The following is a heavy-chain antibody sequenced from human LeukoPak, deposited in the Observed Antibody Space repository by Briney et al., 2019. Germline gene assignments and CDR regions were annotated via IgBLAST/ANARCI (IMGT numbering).Heavy chain of an antibody. V-gene: IGHV4-30-4*01. CDR2: IYYSGST. D-gene: IGHD1-26*01. Sequence: SQTLSLTCTVSGFSISSGDYYWSWLRQPPGKGLEWIAYIYYSGSTYYNPSLRSRVTMSVDTSKNQFSLKLSSVTAADTAVYYCARARSYYHDAFDIWGQGAMVTVSS. J-gene: IGHJ3*02. CDR1: GFSISSGDYY. CDR3: ARARSYYHDAFDI.